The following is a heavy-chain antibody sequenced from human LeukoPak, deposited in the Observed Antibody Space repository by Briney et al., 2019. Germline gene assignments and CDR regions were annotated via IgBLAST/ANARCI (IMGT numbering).Heavy chain of an antibody. V-gene: IGHV3-33*01. CDR3: ARDPSWGMAFDY. J-gene: IGHJ4*02. CDR2: IWYDGSNK. D-gene: IGHD2-8*02. Sequence: GGSLRLSCAASGFTFSSYGMHWVRQAPGKGLEWVAVIWYDGSNKYYADSVKGRFTISRDNSKNTLYLQMNSLRAEDTAVYYCARDPSWGMAFDYWGQGTLVTDSS. CDR1: GFTFSSYG.